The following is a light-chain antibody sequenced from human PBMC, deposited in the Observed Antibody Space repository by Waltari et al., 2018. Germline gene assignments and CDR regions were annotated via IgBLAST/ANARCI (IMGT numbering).Light chain of an antibody. Sequence: SYEVTQPPSVSVSPGQTVSITCSGDKMGDNYVTWYQQKPGQSPVLVIFQNNKRPSGIHGRFSGANSGNTATLAISGTQTIEEADYYCQAWDNSKGVFGPGTQVTV. CDR2: QNN. J-gene: IGLJ1*01. V-gene: IGLV3-1*01. CDR3: QAWDNSKGV. CDR1: KMGDNY.